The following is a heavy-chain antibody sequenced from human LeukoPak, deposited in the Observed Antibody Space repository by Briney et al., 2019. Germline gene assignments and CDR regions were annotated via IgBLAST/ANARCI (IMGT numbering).Heavy chain of an antibody. CDR2: INAGNGNT. V-gene: IGHV1-3*01. J-gene: IGHJ4*02. CDR3: ARGPGFGEFDY. D-gene: IGHD3-10*01. CDR1: GYTFTSYA. Sequence: GASVKVSCKASGYTFTSYAMPWVRQAPGQRLECMGWINAGNGNTKYSQKFQGRVTITRDTSASTAYMELSSLRSEDTAVYYCARGPGFGEFDYWRQGTLDTVSS.